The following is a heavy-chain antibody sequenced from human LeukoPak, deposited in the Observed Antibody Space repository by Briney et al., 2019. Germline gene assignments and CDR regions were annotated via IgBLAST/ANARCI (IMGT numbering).Heavy chain of an antibody. J-gene: IGHJ4*02. CDR2: IDSSDSYT. V-gene: IGHV5-10-1*01. CDR3: ARARGGHYSFDY. Sequence: GSALKTFSKAYGYSSTSYWNIWGRPQPAKGVVWRGRIDSSDSYTNYSPSLQSHVTISADTSMNAFFLQWSNLKASDTAMYYCARARGGHYSFDYWGQGTLVTVSS. D-gene: IGHD3-10*01. CDR1: GYSSTSYW.